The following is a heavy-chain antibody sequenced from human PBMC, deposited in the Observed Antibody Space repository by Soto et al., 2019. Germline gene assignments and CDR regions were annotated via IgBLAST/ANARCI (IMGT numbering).Heavy chain of an antibody. J-gene: IGHJ4*02. CDR2: ISYDGSNK. CDR1: GFTFSSYA. Sequence: QVQLVESGGGVVQPGRSLRLSCAASGFTFSSYAMHWVRQAPGKGLEWVAVISYDGSNKYYADSVKGRFTISRDNSKNTLYLQMNSLRAEDTAVYYCARYGGGYSYGTPDYWGQGTLVTVPS. V-gene: IGHV3-30-3*01. D-gene: IGHD5-18*01. CDR3: ARYGGGYSYGTPDY.